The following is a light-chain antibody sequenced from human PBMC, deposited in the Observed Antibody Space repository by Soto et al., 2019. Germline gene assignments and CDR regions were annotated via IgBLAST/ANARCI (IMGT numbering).Light chain of an antibody. Sequence: DIQMTQSPPAVSASVGDRVTITCRASQDINSRVGWYQQKPGKTPKLLISDAPSLQSGVPSRFSGSGSGTDFTLTIISLQPEDFATYYCHQTHSFPFAFDPGTKVDI. CDR3: HQTHSFPFA. CDR2: DAP. CDR1: QDINSR. V-gene: IGKV1-12*01. J-gene: IGKJ3*01.